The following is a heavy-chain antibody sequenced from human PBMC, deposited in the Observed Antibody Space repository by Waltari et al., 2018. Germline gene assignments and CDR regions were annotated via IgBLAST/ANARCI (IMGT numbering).Heavy chain of an antibody. J-gene: IGHJ4*02. CDR1: GFTFSSHT. CDR2: ISNDGSDK. D-gene: IGHD6-13*01. V-gene: IGHV3-30-3*01. Sequence: QVQVVESGGGVVQPGRSLTLSCAATGFTFSSHTMHWVRQAPGKGLEWVALISNDGSDKDYADSVKGRFTISRDNSNYKVYLQMDSLKIEDTAIYYCASRHSSSWYSFDYWGQGTLVTVSS. CDR3: ASRHSSSWYSFDY.